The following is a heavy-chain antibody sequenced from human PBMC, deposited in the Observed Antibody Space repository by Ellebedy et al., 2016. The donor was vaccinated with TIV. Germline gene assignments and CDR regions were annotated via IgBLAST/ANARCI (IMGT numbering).Heavy chain of an antibody. CDR2: LYWNDAE. V-gene: IGHV2-5*01. Sequence: SGPTLVKPPQTLTLTCTFSGFSLNARGVGVAWIRQPPGKALEWLAILYWNDAEHYIPSLRSRLSITKDTSRNRVTLRMTNMDPADAGTYFCAHSQSSGNFDYWGQGTLVTVSS. D-gene: IGHD1-26*01. J-gene: IGHJ4*02. CDR3: AHSQSSGNFDY. CDR1: GFSLNARGVG.